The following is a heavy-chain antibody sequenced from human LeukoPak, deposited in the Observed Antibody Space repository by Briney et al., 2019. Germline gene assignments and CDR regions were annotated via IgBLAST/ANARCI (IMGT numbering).Heavy chain of an antibody. V-gene: IGHV1-18*01. CDR1: GYTFTNYG. J-gene: IGHJ4*02. CDR3: ATSPGGSDYVFED. CDR2: ISGYTGNT. D-gene: IGHD1-26*01. Sequence: GASVKVSCKASGYTFTNYGFSWVRQAPGQGLEWVGWISGYTGNTNYAHKFQGRVTVTTDKSTSTAYMELRSLGSDDTAVYYCATSPGGSDYVFEDWGQGALVTVSS.